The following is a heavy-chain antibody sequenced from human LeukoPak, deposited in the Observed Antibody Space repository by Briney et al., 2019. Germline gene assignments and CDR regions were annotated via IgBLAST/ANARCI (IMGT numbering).Heavy chain of an antibody. V-gene: IGHV3-21*01. CDR1: GFTFSSYS. D-gene: IGHD4-17*01. CDR3: ARFSHMTTVTTPY. Sequence: GSLRLSCAASGFTFSSYSMNWVRQAPGKGLEWVSSISSSSSYIYYADSVKGRFTISRDNAKNSLYLQMNSLRAEDTAVYYCARFSHMTTVTTPYWGQGTLVTVSS. CDR2: ISSSSSYI. J-gene: IGHJ4*02.